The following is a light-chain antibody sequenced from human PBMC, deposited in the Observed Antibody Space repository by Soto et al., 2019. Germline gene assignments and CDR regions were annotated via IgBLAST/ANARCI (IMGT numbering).Light chain of an antibody. Sequence: EIVLSQSPGTLSVSPGDRVTLSCRASQSVDINLAWYQQRAGQAPRLLVYGASTKATDMPGRFSGRGSGTEFTLTINNLQSEDFAVYYCEQYRNWPRTFGQGPRWIS. CDR1: QSVDIN. V-gene: IGKV3-15*01. CDR2: GAS. CDR3: EQYRNWPRT. J-gene: IGKJ1*01.